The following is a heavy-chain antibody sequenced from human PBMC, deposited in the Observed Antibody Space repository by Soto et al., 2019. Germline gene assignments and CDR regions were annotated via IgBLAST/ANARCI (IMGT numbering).Heavy chain of an antibody. CDR3: ARGHFSSSWYWFDP. CDR2: IYYSGST. Sequence: QVQLQESGPGLVKPSETLSLTCTVSGGSISSYYWSWIRQPPGKGLEWIGYIYYSGSTNYNPSLTSRVTISVDTSKNQFSLKLSAVTAADTAVYYCARGHFSSSWYWFDPWGQGTLVTVSS. J-gene: IGHJ5*02. D-gene: IGHD6-13*01. V-gene: IGHV4-59*01. CDR1: GGSISSYY.